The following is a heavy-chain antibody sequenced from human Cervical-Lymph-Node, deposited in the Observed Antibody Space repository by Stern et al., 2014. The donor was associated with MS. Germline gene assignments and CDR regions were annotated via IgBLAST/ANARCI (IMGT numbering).Heavy chain of an antibody. D-gene: IGHD1-26*01. CDR3: ARASSDYYGLDV. V-gene: IGHV1-46*01. CDR1: GYIFTNYY. Sequence: QVQLVQSGAGVRKPGASVKVSCTASGYIFTNYYIHWGRQAPGPGLEWMGIIDPSGGPTRFAQKFQGRVAMTRDTSTRTVYMELTSLRSEDTAVYFCARASSDYYGLDVWGQGAPVTVSS. CDR2: IDPSGGPT. J-gene: IGHJ6*02.